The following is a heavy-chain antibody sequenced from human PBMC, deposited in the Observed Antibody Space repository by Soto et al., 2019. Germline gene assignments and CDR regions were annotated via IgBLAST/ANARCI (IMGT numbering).Heavy chain of an antibody. J-gene: IGHJ5*01. Sequence: SETLSLTCTVSGGSISSGTYHWTWIRQHPGKGLEWIGYIYYSGSTYYNPSLKSRVTISVDTSKNQFSLRLSSVTAADTAVYYCAREGRLHWFESWGQGTLVTVSS. V-gene: IGHV4-31*03. CDR2: IYYSGST. CDR1: GGSISSGTYH. CDR3: AREGRLHWFES.